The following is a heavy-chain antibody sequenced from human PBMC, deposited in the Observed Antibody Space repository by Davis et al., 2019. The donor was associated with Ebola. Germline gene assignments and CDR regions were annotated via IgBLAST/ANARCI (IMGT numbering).Heavy chain of an antibody. CDR1: GYSFTSNW. Sequence: KVSCKASGYSFTSNWISWVRQLPGKGLEWMGRVDPRDSYANYSPSFQGQVTLSADKSITTAYLQWRSLKASDTAIYYCARQGGGSGRFTSFDYWGQGTLVTVSS. CDR2: VDPRDSYA. CDR3: ARQGGGSGRFTSFDY. V-gene: IGHV5-10-1*04. J-gene: IGHJ4*02. D-gene: IGHD1-26*01.